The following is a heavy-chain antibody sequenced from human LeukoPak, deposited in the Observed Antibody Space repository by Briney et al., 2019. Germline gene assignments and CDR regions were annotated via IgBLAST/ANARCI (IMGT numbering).Heavy chain of an antibody. CDR1: GFTFSSYA. CDR3: AKDIRSSGWSKYSDY. CDR2: ISGNGGSP. V-gene: IGHV3-23*01. D-gene: IGHD6-19*01. Sequence: SGGSLRLSCAASGFTFSSYAMSWVRQGPGKGLEWVSTISGNGGSPYYPDSVKGRFTISRDNSKNTLYLQMNSLRAEDTAVYYCAKDIRSSGWSKYSDYWGQGTLVTVSS. J-gene: IGHJ4*02.